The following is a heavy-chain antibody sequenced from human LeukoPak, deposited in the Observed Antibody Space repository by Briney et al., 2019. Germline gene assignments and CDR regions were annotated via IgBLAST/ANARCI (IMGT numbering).Heavy chain of an antibody. Sequence: SETLSLTCAVYGGSFSGYYWSWIRQPPGKGLEWIGEINQSGSTNYNPSLKSRVTISVDTSKNQFSLKLSSVTAADTAVYYCARGPLTDGPFDYWGQGTLVTVSS. CDR1: GGSFSGYY. CDR3: ARGPLTDGPFDY. J-gene: IGHJ4*02. V-gene: IGHV4-34*01. D-gene: IGHD3-16*01. CDR2: INQSGST.